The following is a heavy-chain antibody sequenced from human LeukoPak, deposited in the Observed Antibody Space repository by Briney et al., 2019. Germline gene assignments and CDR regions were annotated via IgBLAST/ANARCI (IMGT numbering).Heavy chain of an antibody. Sequence: GASVTVSFKSSGYTFTGYYMHWVRQAPGQGLEWMGWINPNGGGTNYAQRFQGRVTMTRVTSISTAYMELSRLRSDDTAVYYCARDLEETLDSSTIIRSVPYWGQRTLVTVSS. CDR1: GYTFTGYY. V-gene: IGHV1-2*02. CDR2: INPNGGGT. CDR3: ARDLEETLDSSTIIRSVPY. J-gene: IGHJ4*02. D-gene: IGHD2-2*01.